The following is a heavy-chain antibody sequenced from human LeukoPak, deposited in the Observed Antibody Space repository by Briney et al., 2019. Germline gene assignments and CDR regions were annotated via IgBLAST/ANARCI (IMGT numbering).Heavy chain of an antibody. Sequence: PGGSLRLSCAASGFTFSTYAMSWVRQAPGKGLEWVSAISGSGRTTDYADSVKGRFTISRDNSKQTLYLQMNSLRVEDTALYYCAKKGGTASEHLYFDYWGQGTLVTVSS. CDR3: AKKGGTASEHLYFDY. CDR1: GFTFSTYA. V-gene: IGHV3-23*01. D-gene: IGHD6-13*01. J-gene: IGHJ4*02. CDR2: ISGSGRTT.